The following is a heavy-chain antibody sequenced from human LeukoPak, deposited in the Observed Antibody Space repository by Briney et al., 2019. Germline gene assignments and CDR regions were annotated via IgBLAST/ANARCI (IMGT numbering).Heavy chain of an antibody. V-gene: IGHV3-21*01. CDR1: GFTFSSYS. Sequence: GGSLRLSCAASGFTFSSYSMNWVRQAPGKGLEWVSSISSSSSYIYYADSVKGRFTISRDNAKNSLYLQMNSLRAEDTAVYYCARPPLGEYCGGDCYYTDAFDIWGQGTMVTVSP. D-gene: IGHD2-21*02. CDR2: ISSSSSYI. J-gene: IGHJ3*02. CDR3: ARPPLGEYCGGDCYYTDAFDI.